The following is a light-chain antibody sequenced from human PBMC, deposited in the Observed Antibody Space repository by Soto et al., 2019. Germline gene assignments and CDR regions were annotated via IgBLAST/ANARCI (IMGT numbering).Light chain of an antibody. CDR2: GAS. J-gene: IGKJ3*01. V-gene: IGKV1-39*01. CDR3: QQSYTAPYT. CDR1: RSISNY. Sequence: DIQMTQSPSSLSASVGDAVSLTCRASRSISNYLNWYQQKPGRAPKLLISGASSLQRGVPSRFSGSGSGTTFTLTLTSLQPDDFAIYFCQQSYTAPYTFGPGTKVEIK.